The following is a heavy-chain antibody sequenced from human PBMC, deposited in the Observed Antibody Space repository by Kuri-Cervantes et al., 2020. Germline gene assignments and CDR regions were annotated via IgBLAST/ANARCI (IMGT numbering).Heavy chain of an antibody. J-gene: IGHJ6*03. Sequence: GESLKISCAASGFTFSSYWMSWVRQAPGKGLEWVANIKQDGSEKYYVDSVKGRFTISRDNAKNSLYLQMNSLRAEDTAVYYCARDSVTGRKQDYYYYYMDVWGKGTTVTVSS. V-gene: IGHV3-7*01. CDR2: IKQDGSEK. CDR1: GFTFSSYW. D-gene: IGHD1-20*01. CDR3: ARDSVTGRKQDYYYYYMDV.